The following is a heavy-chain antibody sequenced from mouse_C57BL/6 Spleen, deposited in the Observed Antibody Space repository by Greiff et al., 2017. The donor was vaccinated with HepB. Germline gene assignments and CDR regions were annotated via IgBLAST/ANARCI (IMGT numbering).Heavy chain of an antibody. V-gene: IGHV10-1*01. J-gene: IGHJ2*01. Sequence: EVQLQESGGGLVQPKGSLKLSCAASGFSFNTYAMNWVRQAPGKGLEWVARIRSKSNNYATYYADSVKDRFTISRDDSESMLYLQMNNLKTEDTAMYYCVRQSVVAFDYWGQGTTLTVSS. CDR3: VRQSVVAFDY. CDR1: GFSFNTYA. CDR2: IRSKSNNYAT. D-gene: IGHD1-1*01.